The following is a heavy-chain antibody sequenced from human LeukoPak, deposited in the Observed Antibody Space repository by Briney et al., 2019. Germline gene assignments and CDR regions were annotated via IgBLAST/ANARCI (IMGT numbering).Heavy chain of an antibody. CDR3: AREMSPVLMVYAIDC. D-gene: IGHD2-8*01. J-gene: IGHJ4*02. Sequence: GASVKVSCKASGYTFTGYYMHWVRQAPGQGLEWMGWINPNSGGTNYAQKFQGRVTMTRDTSISTAYMELSRLRSDDAAVYYCAREMSPVLMVYAIDCWGQGTLVTVSS. CDR1: GYTFTGYY. V-gene: IGHV1-2*02. CDR2: INPNSGGT.